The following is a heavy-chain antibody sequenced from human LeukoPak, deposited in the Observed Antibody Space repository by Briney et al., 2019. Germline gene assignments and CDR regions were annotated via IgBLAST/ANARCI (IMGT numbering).Heavy chain of an antibody. Sequence: ASVKVSCKASGYTFTSYGINWVRQATGQGLEWMGWMNPNSGNTGYAQKFQGRVTMTRNTSISTAYMKLSSLRSEDTAVYYCARGPYSSSWYYYYYYMDVWGKGTTVTTSS. D-gene: IGHD6-13*01. J-gene: IGHJ6*03. CDR2: MNPNSGNT. V-gene: IGHV1-8*02. CDR3: ARGPYSSSWYYYYYYMDV. CDR1: GYTFTSYG.